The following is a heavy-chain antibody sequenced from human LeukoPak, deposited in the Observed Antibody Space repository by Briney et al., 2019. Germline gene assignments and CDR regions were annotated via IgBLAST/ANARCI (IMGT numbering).Heavy chain of an antibody. V-gene: IGHV3-30*18. CDR2: ISYDGSNK. D-gene: IGHD3-16*02. Sequence: RAGGSLRLSCAASGFTFSSYGMHWVRQAPGKGLEWVAVISYDGSNKYYADSVKGRFTISRDNSKNTLYLQMNSLRAEDTAVYYCAKGMWAFGGVIVYDYWGQGTLVTASS. CDR1: GFTFSSYG. CDR3: AKGMWAFGGVIVYDY. J-gene: IGHJ4*02.